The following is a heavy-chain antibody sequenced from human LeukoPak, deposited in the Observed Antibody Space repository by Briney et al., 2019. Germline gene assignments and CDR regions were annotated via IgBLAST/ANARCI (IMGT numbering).Heavy chain of an antibody. CDR1: GFTFSSYG. V-gene: IGHV3-33*06. D-gene: IGHD5-12*01. Sequence: PGGSLRLSCAASGFTFSSYGMHWVRQAPGKGLEWVAVIWYDGSNKYYADSVKGRFTISRDNSKNTLYLQMNSLRAEDTAVYYCAKGGPDGYDFYFDYWGQGTLVTVSS. CDR2: IWYDGSNK. CDR3: AKGGPDGYDFYFDY. J-gene: IGHJ4*02.